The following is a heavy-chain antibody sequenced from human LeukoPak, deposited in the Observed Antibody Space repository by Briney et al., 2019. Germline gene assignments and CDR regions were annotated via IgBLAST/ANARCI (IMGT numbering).Heavy chain of an antibody. V-gene: IGHV4-59*01. CDR2: IYYCGST. J-gene: IGHJ2*01. CDR3: ARGPPPYSGSYWYFDL. D-gene: IGHD1-26*01. CDR1: GGSISSYY. Sequence: SETLSLTCTVSGGSISSYYWSWIRQPPEKGLEWIGYIYYCGSTNYNPSLKSRVTIAVDTSKNQFSLKLSSVTAADTAVYYCARGPPPYSGSYWYFDLWGRGTLVTVSS.